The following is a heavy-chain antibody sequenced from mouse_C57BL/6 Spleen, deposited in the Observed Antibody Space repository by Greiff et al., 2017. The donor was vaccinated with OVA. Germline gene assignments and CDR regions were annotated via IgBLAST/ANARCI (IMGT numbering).Heavy chain of an antibody. CDR2: IYPGDGDT. V-gene: IGHV1-82*01. Sequence: QVQLQQSGPELVKPGASVKISCKASGYAFSSSWMNWVKQRPGKGLEWIGRIYPGDGDTNYNGKFKGKATLTADKSSSTAYMQLSSLTSEDSAVYFCAPTGTWYFDVWGTGTTVTVSS. J-gene: IGHJ1*03. D-gene: IGHD4-1*02. CDR1: GYAFSSSW. CDR3: APTGTWYFDV.